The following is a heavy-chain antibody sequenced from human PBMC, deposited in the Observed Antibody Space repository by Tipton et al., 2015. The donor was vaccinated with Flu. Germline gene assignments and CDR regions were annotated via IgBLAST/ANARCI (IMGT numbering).Heavy chain of an antibody. J-gene: IGHJ5*02. CDR2: TFHSGNT. Sequence: LRLSCGVSGDSIRSSNYYWGWIRQPPGKGLEWIGNTFHSGNTYLNPSLKSRVTISIDTSRNQFSLKVSSVTAADTAVYYCARRDYSNYVSGPKNWFDPWGQGALVTVSS. CDR3: ARRDYSNYVSGPKNWFDP. CDR1: GDSIRSSNYY. V-gene: IGHV4-39*07. D-gene: IGHD4-11*01.